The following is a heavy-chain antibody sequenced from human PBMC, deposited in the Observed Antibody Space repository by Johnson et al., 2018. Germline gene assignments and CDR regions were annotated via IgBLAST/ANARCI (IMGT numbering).Heavy chain of an antibody. CDR2: IHDSGST. V-gene: IGHV4-59*01. Sequence: QVQLQESGPGLVKPSETLTLTCNVSGGAINSNYWSWIRQTPGKGLEWIGYIHDSGSTKYNPALRSRVTISVDTSKGTFSLRLSSVTAADTAMYYCARHVFGAFDPFAMWGQGTMVTVSS. D-gene: IGHD3-16*01. CDR1: GGAINSNY. J-gene: IGHJ3*02. CDR3: ARHVFGAFDPFAM.